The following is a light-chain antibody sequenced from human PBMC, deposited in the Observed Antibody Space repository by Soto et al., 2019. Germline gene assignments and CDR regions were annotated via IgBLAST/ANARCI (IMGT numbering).Light chain of an antibody. J-gene: IGKJ5*01. V-gene: IGKV3-20*01. CDR2: GAF. CDR3: QQHGNAPLT. CDR1: QSVTNNY. Sequence: EIVLTQSPGTLSLSPGERATLSCRASQSVTNNYLAWYQHKPGQAPRLLIYGAFSRATGIPDRFSGSGSGTDFTLTITRLEPEDFAVYYCQQHGNAPLTFGQGTRLEIK.